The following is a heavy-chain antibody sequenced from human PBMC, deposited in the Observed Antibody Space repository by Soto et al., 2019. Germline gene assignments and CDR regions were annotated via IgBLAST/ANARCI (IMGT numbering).Heavy chain of an antibody. CDR1: GGSLSTNA. CDR2: IIPMFGSP. CDR3: ARGGFVAGLYNALDA. J-gene: IGHJ6*02. Sequence: QVQLVQSGAEVKKVGSSVKVSCKTSGGSLSTNAISWVRQAPGQGLEWMGAIIPMFGSPKYAQKFQGRVTISADNPTNTIYMEMISLTSADTAVYYCARGGFVAGLYNALDAWGQGTMVSVSS. D-gene: IGHD6-19*01. V-gene: IGHV1-69*06.